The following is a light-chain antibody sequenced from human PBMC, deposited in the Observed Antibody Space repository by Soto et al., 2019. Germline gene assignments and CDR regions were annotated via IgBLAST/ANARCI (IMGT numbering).Light chain of an antibody. Sequence: QSVLTQSPSVSAAPGQKVTISCSGSSSNIGNNNVSWYQQLPGTAPKLLIYDNNKRPPGIPDRFSGSKSGTSGTLDITGLQTGDEADYYCATWDGSLPGEVFGGGTKLTVL. CDR1: SSNIGNNN. CDR2: DNN. J-gene: IGLJ2*01. V-gene: IGLV1-51*01. CDR3: ATWDGSLPGEV.